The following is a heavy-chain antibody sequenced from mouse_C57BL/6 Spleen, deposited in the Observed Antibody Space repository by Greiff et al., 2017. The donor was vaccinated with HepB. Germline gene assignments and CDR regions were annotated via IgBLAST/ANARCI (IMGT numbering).Heavy chain of an antibody. Sequence: VKLQQSGAELMKPGASVKLSCKATGYTFTGYWIEWVKQRPGHGLEWIGEILPGSGSTNYNEKFKGKATFTADTSSNTAYMQLSSLTTEDSAIYYCARRLYYDYDGRGYAMDYWGQGTSVTVSS. V-gene: IGHV1-9*01. J-gene: IGHJ4*01. CDR2: ILPGSGST. D-gene: IGHD2-4*01. CDR1: GYTFTGYW. CDR3: ARRLYYDYDGRGYAMDY.